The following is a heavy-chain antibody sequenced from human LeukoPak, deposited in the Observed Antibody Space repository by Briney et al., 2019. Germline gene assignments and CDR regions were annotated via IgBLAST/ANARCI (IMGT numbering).Heavy chain of an antibody. CDR1: GYTFTSYG. D-gene: IGHD3-10*01. J-gene: IGHJ4*02. V-gene: IGHV1-18*01. Sequence: ASVKVSCKASGYTFTSYGISWGRQAPGQGLEWMGWISAYNGNTNYAQKLQGRVTMTTDTSTSTAYMELRSLRSDDTAVYYCARGRGISWFGELFAGYFDYWGQGTLVTVSS. CDR3: ARGRGISWFGELFAGYFDY. CDR2: ISAYNGNT.